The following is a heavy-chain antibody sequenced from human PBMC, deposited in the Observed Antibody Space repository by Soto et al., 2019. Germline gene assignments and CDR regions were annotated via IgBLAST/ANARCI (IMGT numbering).Heavy chain of an antibody. Sequence: GGSLRLSCAASGFTFSSYSMNWVRQAPGKGLEWVSSIIISCSYIYYADSLKGRFTISRDNAKNSLYLQMNSLRAEDTAVYYFATAFPHYYDSSGYQLSPFDYWGQGTLVTVSS. CDR2: IIISCSYI. CDR3: ATAFPHYYDSSGYQLSPFDY. J-gene: IGHJ4*02. D-gene: IGHD3-22*01. V-gene: IGHV3-21*01. CDR1: GFTFSSYS.